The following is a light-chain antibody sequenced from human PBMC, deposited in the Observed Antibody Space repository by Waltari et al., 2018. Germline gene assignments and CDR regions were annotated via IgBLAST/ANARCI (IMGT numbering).Light chain of an antibody. V-gene: IGLV1-47*01. CDR3: AAWDDKMSGPWV. CDR1: TSNHARHF. CDR2: RNN. J-gene: IGLJ3*02. Sequence: QSVLPQPPYTSGTPGQRDTISCSGSTSNHARHFVYWYQPPPGTAPQLLIKRNNQRPSVVPDRFSGSKSGTSAFLAINGLRSEDEADYYCAAWDDKMSGPWVFGGGTKLTVL.